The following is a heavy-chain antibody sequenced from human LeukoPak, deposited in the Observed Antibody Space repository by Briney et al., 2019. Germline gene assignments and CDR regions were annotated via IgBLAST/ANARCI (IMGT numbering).Heavy chain of an antibody. V-gene: IGHV1-24*01. CDR1: GYTLTELS. CDR3: ATRYCSGGSCPNYYYYYINV. CDR2: FDPEVGKT. D-gene: IGHD2-15*01. Sequence: ASVKVSCKVSGYTLTELSMHWVRQAPGKGLEWMGGFDPEVGKTIYAQKFQGRVTMTEDTSTDTAYMELSSLRSEDAAVYYCATRYCSGGSCPNYYYYYINVWGKGTTVTISS. J-gene: IGHJ6*03.